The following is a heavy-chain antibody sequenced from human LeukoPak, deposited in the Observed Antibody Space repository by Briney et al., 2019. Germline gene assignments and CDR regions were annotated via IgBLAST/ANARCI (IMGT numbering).Heavy chain of an antibody. CDR3: AKDIRRDGYNLPDY. Sequence: GGSLRLSCAASGFIFSSYVMHWVRQAPGKGLEYVSSISSNGVNTYYANSVKGRFTISRDNAKNSLYLQMNSLRAEDTALYYCAKDIRRDGYNLPDYWGQGTLVTVSS. CDR1: GFIFSSYV. J-gene: IGHJ4*02. V-gene: IGHV3-64*01. D-gene: IGHD5-24*01. CDR2: ISSNGVNT.